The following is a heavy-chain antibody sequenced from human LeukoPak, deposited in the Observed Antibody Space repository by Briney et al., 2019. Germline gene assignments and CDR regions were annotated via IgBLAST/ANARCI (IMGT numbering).Heavy chain of an antibody. CDR1: GYTFTGYY. V-gene: IGHV1-2*02. J-gene: IGHJ4*02. Sequence: ASVTVSCKASGYTFTGYYMHWVRQAPGQGLEWMGWINPNSGGTNYAQKFQGRVTMTRDTSISTAYMELSRLRSDDTAVYYCARRSGSYYGYYFDYWGQGTLVTVSS. D-gene: IGHD1-26*01. CDR2: INPNSGGT. CDR3: ARRSGSYYGYYFDY.